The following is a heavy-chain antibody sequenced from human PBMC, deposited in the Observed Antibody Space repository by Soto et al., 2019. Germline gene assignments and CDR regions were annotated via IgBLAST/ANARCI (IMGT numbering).Heavy chain of an antibody. V-gene: IGHV1-69*01. Sequence: QVQLVQSGAEVKKPGSSVKVSCKASGGTFSSYAISWVRQAPGQGLEWMGGIIPIFGTANYAQKFQGRVTITADESTSTAYMELSSLRSEDTAVYYCARIYGVNSFYYYYGMDVWGQGTTVTVSS. D-gene: IGHD4-17*01. CDR2: IIPIFGTA. CDR3: ARIYGVNSFYYYYGMDV. CDR1: GGTFSSYA. J-gene: IGHJ6*02.